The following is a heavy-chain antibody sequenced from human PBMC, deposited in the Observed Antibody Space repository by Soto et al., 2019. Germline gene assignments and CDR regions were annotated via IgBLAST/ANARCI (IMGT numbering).Heavy chain of an antibody. J-gene: IGHJ4*02. Sequence: ASVKVSCKASVYCITSVPGPRLRLTPGQRREWLGWINTGTGNPRYSKKFEGRVIITRNTSADTAYIELSSLGSEDTAVYYCARGSKGGGRLFGFWGQGSLDTVSS. CDR3: ARGSKGGGRLFGF. CDR1: VYCITSVP. D-gene: IGHD2-15*01. CDR2: INTGTGNP. V-gene: IGHV1-3*04.